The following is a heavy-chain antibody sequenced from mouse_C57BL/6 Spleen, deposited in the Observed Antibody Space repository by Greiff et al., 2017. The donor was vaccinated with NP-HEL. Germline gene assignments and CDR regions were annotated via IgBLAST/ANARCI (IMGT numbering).Heavy chain of an antibody. J-gene: IGHJ4*01. Sequence: EVQGVESGGGLVQPKGSLKLSCAAFGFSFNTYAMNWVRQAPGKGLEWVARIRSKSNNYATYYADSVKDRFTISRDDSESMLYLQMNNLKTEDTAMYYCVRHGNSMDYWGQGTSVTVSS. D-gene: IGHD2-1*01. V-gene: IGHV10-1*01. CDR2: IRSKSNNYAT. CDR1: GFSFNTYA. CDR3: VRHGNSMDY.